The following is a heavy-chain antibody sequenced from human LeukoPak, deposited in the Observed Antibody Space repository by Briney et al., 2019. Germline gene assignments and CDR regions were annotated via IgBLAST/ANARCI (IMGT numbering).Heavy chain of an antibody. V-gene: IGHV4-30-4*01. D-gene: IGHD3-10*01. CDR3: ARATGWPKGSGTFNYYYGLDV. CDR2: IYHSGSR. CDR1: GGSISSGDYY. J-gene: IGHJ6*02. Sequence: SETLSLTCTVSGGSISSGDYYWSWIRQPPGKDLEWIGYIYHSGSRYYNPSLKTRVSISKDASKNQFSLKLISVTAADTAIYCARATGWPKGSGTFNYYYGLDVWGQGTTVTVSS.